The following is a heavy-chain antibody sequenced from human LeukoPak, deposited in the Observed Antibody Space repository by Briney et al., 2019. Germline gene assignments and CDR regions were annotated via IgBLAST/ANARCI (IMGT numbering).Heavy chain of an antibody. CDR3: ARDYYDSSGYIHY. D-gene: IGHD3-22*01. Sequence: PGGSLRLSCAASGFTFSSYGMHWVRQAPGKGLEWVAVISYDGSNKYYADSAKGRFTISRDNSKNTLYLQMNSLRSEDTAVYYCARDYYDSSGYIHYWGQGTLVTVSS. J-gene: IGHJ4*02. CDR1: GFTFSSYG. CDR2: ISYDGSNK. V-gene: IGHV3-30*03.